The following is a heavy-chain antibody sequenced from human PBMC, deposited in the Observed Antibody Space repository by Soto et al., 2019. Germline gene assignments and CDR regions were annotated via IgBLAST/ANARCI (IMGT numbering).Heavy chain of an antibody. J-gene: IGHJ4*02. CDR3: ARPHSSGYYFFDY. Sequence: QVQLVQSGAEVKKPGASVKVSCRASGYTFTSYAMHWVRQAPGQRLEWMGWINAGNDDTKYSQKFQGRVTITRDTSASTAYLELSSLRSEDTAIYYCARPHSSGYYFFDYWGQGTLVTVSS. D-gene: IGHD3-22*01. V-gene: IGHV1-3*01. CDR1: GYTFTSYA. CDR2: INAGNDDT.